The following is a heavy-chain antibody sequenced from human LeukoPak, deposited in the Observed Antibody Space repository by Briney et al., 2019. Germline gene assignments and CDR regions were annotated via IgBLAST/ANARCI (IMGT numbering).Heavy chain of an antibody. V-gene: IGHV3-7*03. J-gene: IGHJ4*02. D-gene: IGHD5-12*01. CDR3: ARDGEGGYADY. Sequence: PGGSLRLSCAASGFTFTRFWMSWVRQAPGKGLEWVANMMPDGSEIYYVDSVKGRFTISRDNAKSLVYLQMNSLRVEDTAIYYCARDGEGGYADYWGQGTQVTVSS. CDR2: MMPDGSEI. CDR1: GFTFTRFW.